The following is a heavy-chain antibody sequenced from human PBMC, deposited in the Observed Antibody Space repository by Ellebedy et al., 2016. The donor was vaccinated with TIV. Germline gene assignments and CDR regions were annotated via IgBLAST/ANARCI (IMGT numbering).Heavy chain of an antibody. Sequence: MPSETLSLTCTVSSASISISYWSWIRQTPEKGLQWIGYISNTGRTNYNPSLPSRVTISVETSRNQFSLKLTSVTAADTAVYYCARDRRGSYDYWGQGTLITVSS. CDR3: ARDRRGSYDY. D-gene: IGHD3-10*01. CDR2: ISNTGRT. J-gene: IGHJ4*02. CDR1: SASISISY. V-gene: IGHV4-59*01.